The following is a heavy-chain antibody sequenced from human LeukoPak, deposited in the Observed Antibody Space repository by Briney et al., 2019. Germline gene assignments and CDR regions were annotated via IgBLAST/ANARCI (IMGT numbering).Heavy chain of an antibody. CDR2: IKQDGSEK. CDR3: ARHLSGRDAFDI. D-gene: IGHD3-10*01. J-gene: IGHJ3*02. CDR1: GFTFSSYW. Sequence: GGSLRLSCAASGFTFSSYWMSWVRQAPGKGLEWVANIKQDGSEKYYVDSVRGRFTISRDNSKNTLYLQMNSLRAEDTAVYYCARHLSGRDAFDIWGQGTMVTVSS. V-gene: IGHV3-7*01.